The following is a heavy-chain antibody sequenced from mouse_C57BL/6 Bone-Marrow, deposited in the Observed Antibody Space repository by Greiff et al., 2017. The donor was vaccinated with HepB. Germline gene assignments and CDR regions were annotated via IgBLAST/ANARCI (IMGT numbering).Heavy chain of an antibody. J-gene: IGHJ3*01. CDR2: IDPSDSYT. Sequence: QVQLKQPGAELVRPGTSVKLSCKASGYTFTSYWMHWVKQRPGQGLEWIGVIDPSDSYTNYNQKFKGKATLTVDTSSSTAYMQLSSLTSEDSAVYYCARRNDYDVGDYWGQGTLVTVSA. CDR3: ARRNDYDVGDY. D-gene: IGHD2-4*01. CDR1: GYTFTSYW. V-gene: IGHV1-59*01.